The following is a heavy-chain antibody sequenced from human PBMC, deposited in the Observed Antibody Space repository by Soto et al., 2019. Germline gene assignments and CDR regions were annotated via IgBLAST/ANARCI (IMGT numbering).Heavy chain of an antibody. CDR2: ISAYNGNT. D-gene: IGHD3-10*01. J-gene: IGHJ4*02. CDR3: ARDRGSYYSSGSPAGY. CDR1: GYTFTSYG. Sequence: QVQLVQSGAEVKKPGASVKVSCKASGYTFTSYGISWVRQAPGQGLEWMGWISAYNGNTNYAQKLQGRVTMTTDTSTSTAHMELRSLRSDDTPVYYCARDRGSYYSSGSPAGYWGQGTLVTVAS. V-gene: IGHV1-18*01.